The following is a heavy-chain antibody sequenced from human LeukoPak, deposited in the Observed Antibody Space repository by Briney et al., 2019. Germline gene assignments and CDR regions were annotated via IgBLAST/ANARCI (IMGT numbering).Heavy chain of an antibody. CDR2: ISSGSSAI. CDR1: GFTFTTYS. V-gene: IGHV3-21*01. Sequence: GGSLRLSCEASGFTFTTYSMTWVRQAPGKGLEWVSIISSGSSAIFSADALKGRFTISRDDAKNLLYLDMNSLRAEDTAVYYCARELHYGFDPWGQGTLVTVSS. D-gene: IGHD4-17*01. CDR3: ARELHYGFDP. J-gene: IGHJ5*02.